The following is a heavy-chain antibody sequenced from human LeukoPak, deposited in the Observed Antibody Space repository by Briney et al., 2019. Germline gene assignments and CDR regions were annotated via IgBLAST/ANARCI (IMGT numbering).Heavy chain of an antibody. CDR3: ATHSPEWRYSGYYNYYYIDA. D-gene: IGHD5-12*01. J-gene: IGHJ6*03. Sequence: GASVKVSCKASGYTFTSYYMHWVRQAPGQGLEWMGIINPSGGSTSYAQKFQGRVTMTEDTSTDTAYMELNSLTSEDTAVYYCATHSPEWRYSGYYNYYYIDAWGKGTTVIVSS. CDR1: GYTFTSYY. V-gene: IGHV1-46*01. CDR2: INPSGGST.